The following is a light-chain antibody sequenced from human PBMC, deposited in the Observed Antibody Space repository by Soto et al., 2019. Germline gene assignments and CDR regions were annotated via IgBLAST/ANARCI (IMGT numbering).Light chain of an antibody. CDR3: QQNNQWPWT. J-gene: IGKJ1*01. CDR2: EAS. Sequence: IVLTQSPATVSVSPGERITLSCRASQSVSSSDSGSTNLAWYQQKPGQAPRLLFYEASTRATGVPARFSGSGFGTDFPLTIRSLQTEDFAVYYCQQNNQWPWTFGQGTKVEVK. CDR1: QSVSSSDSGSTN. V-gene: IGKV3-15*01.